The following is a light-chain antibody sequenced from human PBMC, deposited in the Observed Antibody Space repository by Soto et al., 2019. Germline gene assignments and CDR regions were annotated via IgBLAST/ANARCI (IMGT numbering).Light chain of an antibody. CDR1: SGDVGTYDL. CDR3: CSFAGSNSWV. V-gene: IGLV2-23*01. Sequence: QSVLTQPASVSGSPGQSITISCTGTSGDVGTYDLVSWYQHHPGAAPKLMIYEATRRPSGISNRFSASKSGNTASLTISVLQAEDEAAYYCCSFAGSNSWVFGGGTKLTVL. J-gene: IGLJ3*02. CDR2: EAT.